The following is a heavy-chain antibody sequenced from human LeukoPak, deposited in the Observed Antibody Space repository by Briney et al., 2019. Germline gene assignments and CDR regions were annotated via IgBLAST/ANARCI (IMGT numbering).Heavy chain of an antibody. V-gene: IGHV1-8*01. CDR1: GYTFTSYD. CDR3: AKGVSNPYISSWYGA. Sequence: GASVKVSCKASGYTFTSYDINWVRQATGQGLEWMGWMNPNSGNTGYAQKFQGRVTMTRNTSISTAYMELSSLRSEDTAVYYCAKGVSNPYISSWYGAWGQGTLVTVSS. D-gene: IGHD6-13*01. J-gene: IGHJ5*02. CDR2: MNPNSGNT.